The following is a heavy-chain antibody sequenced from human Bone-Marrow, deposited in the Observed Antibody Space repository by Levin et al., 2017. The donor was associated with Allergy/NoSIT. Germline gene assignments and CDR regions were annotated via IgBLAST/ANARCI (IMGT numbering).Heavy chain of an antibody. CDR2: IHYDGST. CDR1: GASLTTTDHY. J-gene: IGHJ3*02. D-gene: IGHD3-10*02. CDR3: ARGTCSILRGARDCDI. V-gene: IGHV4-30-4*01. Sequence: SQTLSLTCAVSGASLTTTDHYWSWIRQSPGKGLEWIGSIHYDGSTYYNPSLKSRLTIPQDTSKNRFSLDLSSVTAADPALYYCARGTCSILRGARDCDIWGQGAMVTVS.